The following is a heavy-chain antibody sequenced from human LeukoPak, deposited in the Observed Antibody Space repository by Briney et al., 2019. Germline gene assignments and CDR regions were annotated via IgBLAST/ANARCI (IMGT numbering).Heavy chain of an antibody. CDR3: ATSSWWYYFDY. CDR2: ISYDGSNK. Sequence: GGSLRLSYAASGFTFSSYGMHWVRQAPGKGLEWVAVISYDGSNKYYADSVKGRFTISRDNSKNTLYLQMNSLRAEDTAVYYCATSSWWYYFDYWGQGTLVTVSS. J-gene: IGHJ4*02. CDR1: GFTFSSYG. V-gene: IGHV3-30*03. D-gene: IGHD6-13*01.